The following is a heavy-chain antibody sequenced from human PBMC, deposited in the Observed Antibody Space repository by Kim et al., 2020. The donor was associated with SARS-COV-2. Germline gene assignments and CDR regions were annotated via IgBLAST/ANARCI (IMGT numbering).Heavy chain of an antibody. J-gene: IGHJ4*02. CDR1: GFTFSNYA. CDR3: AKGGSWCDY. V-gene: IGHV3-23*01. Sequence: GGSLRLSCVASGFTFSNYAMTWVRQTPEKELEWVSAISSTGGDTFYADSVKGRFTVSRDNSRNTLYLQMNSLTAEDTALYYCAKGGSWCDYWGQGTLVTV. D-gene: IGHD6-13*01. CDR2: ISSTGGDT.